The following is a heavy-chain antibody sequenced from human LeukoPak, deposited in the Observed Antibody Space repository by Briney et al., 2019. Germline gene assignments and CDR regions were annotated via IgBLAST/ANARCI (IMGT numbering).Heavy chain of an antibody. D-gene: IGHD2-2*01. CDR1: GFTFSSYS. J-gene: IGHJ4*02. V-gene: IGHV3-21*01. CDR2: ISSSSSYR. CDR3: ARSAYCSSTSCLGGSGYSSFDY. Sequence: GGSLRLSCAASGFTFSSYSMNWVRQAPGKGLEWVSSISSSSSYRYYADSVKGRFTISRDNAKNSLYLQMNSLRAEDTAVYYCARSAYCSSTSCLGGSGYSSFDYWGQGTPVTVSS.